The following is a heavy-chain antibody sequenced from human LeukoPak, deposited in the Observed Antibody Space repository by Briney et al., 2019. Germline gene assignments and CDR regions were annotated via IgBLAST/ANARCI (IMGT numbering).Heavy chain of an antibody. CDR3: ARYPFREQQLPFDY. CDR2: INPNSGGT. J-gene: IGHJ4*02. V-gene: IGHV1-2*02. Sequence: ATLKVSCKASGYTFTGYYMHWVRQAPGQGLEWMGWINPNSGGTNYAQKFQGRVTITWDTTIRTSYMHRSRLRSDDTAVYYCARYPFREQQLPFDYWGQGTLVTVSS. CDR1: GYTFTGYY. D-gene: IGHD6-13*01.